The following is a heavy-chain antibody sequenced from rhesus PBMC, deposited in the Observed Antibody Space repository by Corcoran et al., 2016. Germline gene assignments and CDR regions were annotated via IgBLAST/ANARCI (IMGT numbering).Heavy chain of an antibody. V-gene: IGHV4S7*01. Sequence: QVQLQESGPGVVKPSEPLSLTCAVSVGSISGYYLWSWIRQPPGKGLEWIGYTHGGSGSTSYNPSLKSRVIISIDTSKNQFSLKLSSVTAADTAVYYCARDLEYSSWWYFDYWGQGVLVTVSS. CDR1: VGSISGYYL. D-gene: IGHD6-13*01. CDR3: ARDLEYSSWWYFDY. CDR2: THGGSGST. J-gene: IGHJ4*01.